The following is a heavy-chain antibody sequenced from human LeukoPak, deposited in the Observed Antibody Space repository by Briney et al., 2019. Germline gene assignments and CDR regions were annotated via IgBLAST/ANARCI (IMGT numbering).Heavy chain of an antibody. J-gene: IGHJ2*01. CDR3: AKEKTVAGWYFDL. Sequence: GGSLRLSCVASGFPFDVYWMSWVRQGPRKGLEWVANIKSDGSEEYYADSVKGRLTVSRDNAKNSLFLQMNRLRVEDTAVYYCAKEKTVAGWYFDLWGRGTLATVSS. D-gene: IGHD6-19*01. CDR2: IKSDGSEE. CDR1: GFPFDVYW. V-gene: IGHV3-7*01.